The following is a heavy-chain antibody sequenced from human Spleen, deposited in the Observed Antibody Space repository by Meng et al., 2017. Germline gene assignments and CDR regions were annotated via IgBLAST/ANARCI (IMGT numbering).Heavy chain of an antibody. CDR2: IYSGGST. CDR1: GGPLSSYY. D-gene: IGHD1-26*01. CDR3: ARDHLVGVKYYWFDP. V-gene: IGHV4-59*01. Sequence: ELQEAGPALVKPSATLSLPCRVSGGPLSSYYWSWIRQPPGKGLEWIGYIYSGGSTTYNPSLKSRVTISRDTSKNQFSLELRSVTAADTAVYYCARDHLVGVKYYWFDPWGQGTLVTVSS. J-gene: IGHJ5*02.